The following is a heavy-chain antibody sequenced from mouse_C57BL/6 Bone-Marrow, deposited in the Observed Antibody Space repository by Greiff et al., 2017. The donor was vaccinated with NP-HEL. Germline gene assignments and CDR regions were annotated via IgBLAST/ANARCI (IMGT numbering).Heavy chain of an antibody. CDR2: IDPEDGET. J-gene: IGHJ1*03. D-gene: IGHD1-1*01. V-gene: IGHV14-2*01. Sequence: DVHLVESGAELVKPGASVKLSCTASGFNIKDYYMHWVKQRPEQGLEWIGRIDPEDGETKYAPQFQGKATITADTSSNTAYLQLSSLTSEDTAVYYCARGSSYWYFDVWGTGTTVTVSS. CDR1: GFNIKDYY. CDR3: ARGSSYWYFDV.